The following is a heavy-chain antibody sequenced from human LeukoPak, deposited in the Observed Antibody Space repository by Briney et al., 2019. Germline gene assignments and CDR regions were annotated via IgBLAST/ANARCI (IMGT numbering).Heavy chain of an antibody. CDR2: VHPDGRT. CDR1: GGSISSTNW. J-gene: IGHJ4*02. Sequence: SGTLSLICGVSGGSISSTNWWTWVRQPPGKGLEWIGEVHPDGRTNYNPSLQSRLTMSVDFSENHISLKLTSVTAADTAVYYCAREGGPYRPLDYSGQGTLVTVSS. CDR3: AREGGPYRPLDY. V-gene: IGHV4-4*02.